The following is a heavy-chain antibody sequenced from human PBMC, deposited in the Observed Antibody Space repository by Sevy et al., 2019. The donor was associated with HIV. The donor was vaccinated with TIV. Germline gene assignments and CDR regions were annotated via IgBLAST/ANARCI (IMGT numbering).Heavy chain of an antibody. CDR3: LSGRDIVVVPAARAYGMDV. J-gene: IGHJ6*02. CDR1: GFTFSDYY. Sequence: GSLRLSCAASGFTFSDYYMSWIRQAPGKGLEWVSYISSSGSTIYYADSVKGRFTISRDNAKNSLYLQMNSLRAEDTAVYYCLSGRDIVVVPAARAYGMDVWGQGTTVTVSS. D-gene: IGHD2-2*01. CDR2: ISSSGSTI. V-gene: IGHV3-11*01.